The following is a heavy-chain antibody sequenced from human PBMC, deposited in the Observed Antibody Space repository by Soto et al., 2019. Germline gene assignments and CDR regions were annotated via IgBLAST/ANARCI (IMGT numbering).Heavy chain of an antibody. Sequence: GGSLRLSCAASGFTFSSYAMSWVRQAPGKGLEWVSAISGSGGSTYYADSVKGRFTISRDNSKNTLYLQMNSLRAEDTAVYYWAKDGPVRYCSSTSCYPEAYYFDYWGQGTLVTVSS. V-gene: IGHV3-23*01. CDR3: AKDGPVRYCSSTSCYPEAYYFDY. J-gene: IGHJ4*02. CDR2: ISGSGGST. D-gene: IGHD2-2*01. CDR1: GFTFSSYA.